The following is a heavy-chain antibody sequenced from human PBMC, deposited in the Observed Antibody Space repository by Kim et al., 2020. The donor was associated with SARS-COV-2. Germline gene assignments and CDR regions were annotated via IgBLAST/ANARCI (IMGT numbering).Heavy chain of an antibody. D-gene: IGHD3-10*01. CDR2: INHSGST. Sequence: SETLSLTCAVYGGSFSGYYWSWIRQPPGKGLEWIGEINHSGSTNYNPSLKSRVTISVDTSKNQFSLKLSSVTAADTAVYYCASPVRGAFDYWGQGTLVTVSS. CDR1: GGSFSGYY. V-gene: IGHV4-34*01. J-gene: IGHJ4*02. CDR3: ASPVRGAFDY.